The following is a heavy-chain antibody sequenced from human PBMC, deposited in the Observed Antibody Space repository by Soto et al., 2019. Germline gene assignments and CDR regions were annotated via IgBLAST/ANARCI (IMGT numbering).Heavy chain of an antibody. CDR3: AKRTTVTTTHAFDI. V-gene: IGHV4-34*01. Sequence: SETLSLTCAVYGGSFSGYYWSWIRQPPGKGLEWIGEINHSGSTNYNPSLKSRVTISVDTSKNQFSLKLSSVTAADTAVYYCAKRTTVTTTHAFDIWGQGTMVTVSS. D-gene: IGHD4-17*01. CDR2: INHSGST. J-gene: IGHJ3*02. CDR1: GGSFSGYY.